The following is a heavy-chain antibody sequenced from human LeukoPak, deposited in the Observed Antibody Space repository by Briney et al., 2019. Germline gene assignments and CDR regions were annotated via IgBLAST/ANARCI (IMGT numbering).Heavy chain of an antibody. D-gene: IGHD1-26*01. Sequence: GGSLRLSCAASGFTFSSYWMSWVRQAPGKGLEWVANITQDGSEKYYVDSVKGRFTISRDNAKNSLYLQMNSLRAEDTAVYYCARGGRVGAIGVNGVKYWGQGTLVTVSS. J-gene: IGHJ4*02. CDR3: ARGGRVGAIGVNGVKY. CDR2: ITQDGSEK. CDR1: GFTFSSYW. V-gene: IGHV3-7*04.